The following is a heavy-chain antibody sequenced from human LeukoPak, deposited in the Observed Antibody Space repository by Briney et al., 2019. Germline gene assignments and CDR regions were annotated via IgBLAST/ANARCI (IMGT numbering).Heavy chain of an antibody. CDR2: ISRSGDSL. Sequence: GGSLRLSCAASEFTSSDYYMTWIRQAPGRGLEYVSHISRSGDSLYYGDSVTGRFSISRDNAKNSLYLQMNSLRVEDTVVYYCAREVVVVPDYYYYGMDVWGQGTTVTVSS. D-gene: IGHD2-2*01. CDR1: EFTSSDYY. J-gene: IGHJ6*02. CDR3: AREVVVVPDYYYYGMDV. V-gene: IGHV3-11*01.